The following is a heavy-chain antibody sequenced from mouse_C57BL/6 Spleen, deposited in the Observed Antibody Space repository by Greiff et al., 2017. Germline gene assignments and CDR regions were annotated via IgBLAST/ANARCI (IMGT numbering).Heavy chain of an antibody. D-gene: IGHD2-3*01. J-gene: IGHJ1*03. CDR3: ARSLDGYYCSYWYGDV. CDR1: GFSLSTSGMG. Sequence: QVTLKVSGPGILQSSQTLSLTCSFSGFSLSTSGMGVSWIRQPSGKGLEWLAHIYWDDDKRYNPSLKSRLTISKDTSRTQVFLKITSVDTADTATYYCARSLDGYYCSYWYGDVWGTGTTVTVSS. V-gene: IGHV8-12*01. CDR2: IYWDDDK.